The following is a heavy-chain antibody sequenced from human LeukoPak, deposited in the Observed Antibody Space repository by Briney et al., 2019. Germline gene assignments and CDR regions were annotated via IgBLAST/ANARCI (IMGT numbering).Heavy chain of an antibody. CDR3: ARRGSSWSQGYNWFDP. CDR2: IYYSGST. J-gene: IGHJ5*02. V-gene: IGHV4-59*08. Sequence: SETLSLTCTVSGGSISSYYWSWIRQPPGKGLEWIGYIYYSGSTNYNPSLKSRVTISVDTSKNQFSLKLSSVTAADTAVYYCARRGSSWSQGYNWFDPWGQGTLVTVSS. D-gene: IGHD6-13*01. CDR1: GGSISSYY.